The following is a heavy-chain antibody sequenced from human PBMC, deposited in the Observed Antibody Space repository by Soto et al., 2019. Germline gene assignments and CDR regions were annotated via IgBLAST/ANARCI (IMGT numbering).Heavy chain of an antibody. Sequence: EVQLVESGGGLVQPGGSLRLSCVVSGFTLGAYSMNWVRQAPGKGLEWVSYISDSGSRMYYADSVKGRFTISRDSARNLLFLQMNSLRAEDTAVYYCAPQGVGGTGYRYWGQGTLVTVSS. CDR2: ISDSGSRM. V-gene: IGHV3-48*01. CDR1: GFTLGAYS. D-gene: IGHD1-26*01. J-gene: IGHJ4*02. CDR3: APQGVGGTGYRY.